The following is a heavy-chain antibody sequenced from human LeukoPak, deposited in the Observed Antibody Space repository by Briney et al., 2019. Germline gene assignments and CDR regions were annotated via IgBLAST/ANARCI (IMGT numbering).Heavy chain of an antibody. D-gene: IGHD6-19*01. J-gene: IGHJ4*02. CDR1: GFTFSSYA. Sequence: GGSLRLSCAASGFTFSSYAMSWARQAPGKGLEWVSTISGSGGSTFYTDSGKGRFTISRDNSKNTLYLQMNSLRAEDTAVYYCAKPRPGGIAVAGFDYWGQGTLVTVSS. V-gene: IGHV3-23*01. CDR3: AKPRPGGIAVAGFDY. CDR2: ISGSGGST.